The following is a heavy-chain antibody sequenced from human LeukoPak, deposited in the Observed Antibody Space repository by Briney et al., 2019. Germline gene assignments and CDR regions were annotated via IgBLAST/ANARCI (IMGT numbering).Heavy chain of an antibody. Sequence: ASETLSLTCTVSGASISSDDYYWSWIRQPPGKGLKWIAYTHYSGSSFYNPSLKSRITISVDTSKNQFSLKLSSVTAADTAVYYCARDRSGSSGDYGMDVWGQGTTVTVSS. CDR2: THYSGSS. CDR1: GASISSDDYY. J-gene: IGHJ6*02. V-gene: IGHV4-30-4*02. D-gene: IGHD1-26*01. CDR3: ARDRSGSSGDYGMDV.